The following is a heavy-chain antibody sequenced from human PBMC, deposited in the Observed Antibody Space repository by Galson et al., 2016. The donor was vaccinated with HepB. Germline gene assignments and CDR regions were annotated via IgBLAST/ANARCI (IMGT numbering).Heavy chain of an antibody. J-gene: IGHJ2*01. CDR3: AKGPSGAMGCFAL. D-gene: IGHD2-15*01. Sequence: SLRLSCAASAFRFDDYAMHWVRQAPGKGLEWVSGITWNSGKIGYADSVKGRFTISRDNAKNSLFLQMNSLRVEDTAVYYCAKGPSGAMGCFALWGRGTLVTVSS. V-gene: IGHV3-9*01. CDR1: AFRFDDYA. CDR2: ITWNSGKI.